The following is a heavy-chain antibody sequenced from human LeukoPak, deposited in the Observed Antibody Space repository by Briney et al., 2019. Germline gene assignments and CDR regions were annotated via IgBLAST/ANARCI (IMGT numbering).Heavy chain of an antibody. D-gene: IGHD3-22*01. CDR3: ARGRLGSVVFEGYYYFMDV. J-gene: IGHJ6*03. V-gene: IGHV4-34*01. Sequence: PSETLSLTCAVYGVSFNDYFWTWIRQPPGKGLDWIGEVYNGGSTNYNPSLKSRVIISVDTSKNQFSLRLSSVTAADTAVYYCARGRLGSVVFEGYYYFMDVWGKGTTVTVSS. CDR1: GVSFNDYF. CDR2: VYNGGST.